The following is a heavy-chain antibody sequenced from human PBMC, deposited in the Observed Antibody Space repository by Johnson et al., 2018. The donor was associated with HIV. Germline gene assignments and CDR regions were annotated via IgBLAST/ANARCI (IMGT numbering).Heavy chain of an antibody. J-gene: IGHJ3*02. D-gene: IGHD3-22*01. Sequence: QVQLVESGGGLVQPGGSLRLSCAASGFTFSSYWMHWVRQAPGKGLEWVAVISYDGSDKYYAASVKGRFTISRDSSKNTLYLQMNSLRAEDTAVYYCARDNGYYYDSSGSRNAFDIWGQGTMVTVSS. CDR2: ISYDGSDK. V-gene: IGHV3-30*03. CDR1: GFTFSSYW. CDR3: ARDNGYYYDSSGSRNAFDI.